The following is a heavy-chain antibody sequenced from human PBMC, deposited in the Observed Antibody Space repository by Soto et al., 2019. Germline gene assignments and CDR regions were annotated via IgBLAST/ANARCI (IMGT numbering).Heavy chain of an antibody. V-gene: IGHV1-18*04. D-gene: IGHD2-21*01. Sequence: DSVKVSCKTSGYTFSNYAISWVRQAPGQGLEWMGWVSPYNGNANYTEKFQGRVSMTTDTSTTTAYMELTSLTSDDTAIYYCASVISLILAAPAYWGQGTWVIVSS. CDR1: GYTFSNYA. CDR3: ASVISLILAAPAY. CDR2: VSPYNGNA. J-gene: IGHJ4*02.